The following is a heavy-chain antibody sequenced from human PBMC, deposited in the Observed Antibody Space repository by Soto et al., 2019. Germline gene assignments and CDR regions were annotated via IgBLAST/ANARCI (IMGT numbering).Heavy chain of an antibody. CDR1: GFTFSTYE. D-gene: IGHD4-17*01. V-gene: IGHV3-48*03. J-gene: IGHJ4*02. Sequence: QSGGSLRLSCAASGFTFSTYEMNWVRQAPGKGLEWVSYIDPSGITIYYADSVKGRFTISRDNAKNSLYLQMNSLRAEDTAVYYCARDRRGRDYGDYGFDFWGQGTLVTVSS. CDR2: IDPSGITI. CDR3: ARDRRGRDYGDYGFDF.